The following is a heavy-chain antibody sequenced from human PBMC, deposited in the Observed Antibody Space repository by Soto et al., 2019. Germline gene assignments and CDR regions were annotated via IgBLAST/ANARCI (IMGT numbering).Heavy chain of an antibody. V-gene: IGHV2-5*02. CDR2: IYWDDSK. CDR3: AQKGPEDWPLEY. Sequence: QITLKESGPTLVRPTQTLTLTCAFSGFSLSTSGVGVGWIRQPPGKALEWLAVIYWDDSKHYSPSLRSRLTITKDTSKYQVVLTMTNMDPMDTGTYYCAQKGPEDWPLEYWGQGTLVTVSS. CDR1: GFSLSTSGVG. D-gene: IGHD1-1*01. J-gene: IGHJ4*02.